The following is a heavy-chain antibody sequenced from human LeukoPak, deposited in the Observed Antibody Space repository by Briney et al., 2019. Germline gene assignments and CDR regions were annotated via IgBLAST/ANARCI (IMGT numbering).Heavy chain of an antibody. V-gene: IGHV3-30*02. Sequence: GGSLRLSCAPSGFTFSNFDMHWVRQPPDKGLEWVAFIKFDGSQEYYADSVRGRFTVSRYNSRNMLYLQLDSLRDDDTAVYYCARRLHDSGSYSADYWGQGTLVTVSS. J-gene: IGHJ4*02. CDR3: ARRLHDSGSYSADY. CDR1: GFTFSNFD. D-gene: IGHD3-10*01. CDR2: IKFDGSQE.